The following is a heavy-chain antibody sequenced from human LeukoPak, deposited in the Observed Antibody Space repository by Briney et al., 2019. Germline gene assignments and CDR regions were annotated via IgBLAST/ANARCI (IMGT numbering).Heavy chain of an antibody. V-gene: IGHV3-33*06. CDR2: IWGDGSSR. CDR3: AKSGGTGFDFFDV. J-gene: IGHJ4*02. D-gene: IGHD5-12*01. Sequence: PGRSLRLSCVKTGFSISNYAINWVRQAPGKGLEWVAVIWGDGSSRVYADSVRGRFTMSSDNSKNTVYLQMNNLRAEDTAVYYCAKSGGTGFDFFDVWGQGTLVTVSS. CDR1: GFSISNYA.